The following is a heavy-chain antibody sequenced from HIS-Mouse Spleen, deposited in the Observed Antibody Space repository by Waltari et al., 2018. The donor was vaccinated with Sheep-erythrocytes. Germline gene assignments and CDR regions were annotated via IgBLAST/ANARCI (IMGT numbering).Heavy chain of an antibody. CDR1: GFTFSSYW. J-gene: IGHJ1*01. CDR3: ARVRELLYFQH. CDR2: IKQDGSEK. V-gene: IGHV3-7*01. Sequence: ASGFTFSSYWMSWVRQAPGKGLEWVANIKQDGSEKYYVDSVKGRFTISRDNAKNSLYLQMNSLRAEDTAVYYCARVRELLYFQHWGQGTLVTVSS. D-gene: IGHD1-26*01.